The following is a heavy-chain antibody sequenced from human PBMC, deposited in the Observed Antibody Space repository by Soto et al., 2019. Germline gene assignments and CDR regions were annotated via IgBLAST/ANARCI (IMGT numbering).Heavy chain of an antibody. CDR1: GYTFTGYY. CDR2: INPNSGGT. V-gene: IGHV1-2*04. CDR3: ARALIQGPPFDY. Sequence: ASVKVACKASGYTFTGYYMHWVLQAPGQGLEWMGWINPNSGGTNYAQKFQGWVTMTRDTSISTAYMELSRLRSDDTAVYYCARALIQGPPFDYWGQGTLVTVSS. J-gene: IGHJ4*02.